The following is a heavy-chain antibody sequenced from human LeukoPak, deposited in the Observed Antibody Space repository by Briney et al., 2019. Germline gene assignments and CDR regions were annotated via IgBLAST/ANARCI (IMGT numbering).Heavy chain of an antibody. CDR3: AKDLHYNDGRWEFDP. CDR2: VVGGGTT. J-gene: IGHJ5*02. CDR1: GFTFSSYS. D-gene: IGHD5-24*01. Sequence: GGSLRLSCAASGFTFSSYSMTLVRQAPGKGLEWVSGVVGGGTTYYADSVKGRFTLSKDNSKKTVYLQMNSLRVEDTAIYYCAKDLHYNDGRWEFDPWGQGTLVTVSS. V-gene: IGHV3-23*01.